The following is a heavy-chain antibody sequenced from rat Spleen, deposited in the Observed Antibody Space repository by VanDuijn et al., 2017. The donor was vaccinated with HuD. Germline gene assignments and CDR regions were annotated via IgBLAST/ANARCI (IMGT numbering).Heavy chain of an antibody. Sequence: EVQLVESDGGLVQPGRSLKLSCAASGFTFNNYWMTWIRQAPGKGLEWVASITNTGGSTYYPDSVKGRFTISRDNAKSTLYLQMNSLRSEDTATYYCARHGDYYSSYIYDYFDYWGQGVMVTVSS. CDR3: ARHGDYYSSYIYDYFDY. CDR1: GFTFNNYW. J-gene: IGHJ2*01. V-gene: IGHV5-31*01. CDR2: ITNTGGST. D-gene: IGHD1-2*01.